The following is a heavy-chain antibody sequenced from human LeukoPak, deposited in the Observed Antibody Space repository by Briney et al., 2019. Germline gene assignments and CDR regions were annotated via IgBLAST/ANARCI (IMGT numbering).Heavy chain of an antibody. Sequence: SGTLSLTCAVSGGSISSSNWWSWVRPPPGKGLEWIGEIYHSGSTNYNPSLKSRVTISVDKSKNQFSLKLSSVTAADTAVYYCARRPSSGWYPGWFDPWGQGTLVTVSS. V-gene: IGHV4-4*02. CDR3: ARRPSSGWYPGWFDP. CDR2: IYHSGST. J-gene: IGHJ5*02. D-gene: IGHD6-19*01. CDR1: GGSISSSNW.